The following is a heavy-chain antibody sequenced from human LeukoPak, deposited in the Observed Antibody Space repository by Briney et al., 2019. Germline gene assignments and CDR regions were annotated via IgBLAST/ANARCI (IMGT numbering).Heavy chain of an antibody. CDR2: IKQDGSEK. D-gene: IGHD6-19*01. V-gene: IGHV3-7*01. Sequence: GGSLRLSCAASGFTFSYYAMSWVRQAPGKGLEWVANIKQDGSEKYYVDSVKGRFTISRDNAKNSLYLQMNSLRAEDTAVYYCARDKGEAVALYYYYGMDVWGQGTTVTVSS. CDR1: GFTFSYYA. CDR3: ARDKGEAVALYYYYGMDV. J-gene: IGHJ6*02.